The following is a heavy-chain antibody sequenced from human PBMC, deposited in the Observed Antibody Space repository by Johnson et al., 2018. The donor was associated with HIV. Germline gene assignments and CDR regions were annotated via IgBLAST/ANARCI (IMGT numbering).Heavy chain of an antibody. Sequence: VQLVESGGGLVQSGGSLRLSCAASGFTFSRHAMSWVRQAPGTGLDWVSAISGSGGSTYYADSVKGRFTISRDNSKNTLYLQMNSLRAEDTAVYYCAKDRIVGAIGDAFDIWGQGTMVTVSS. CDR2: ISGSGGST. V-gene: IGHV3-23*04. J-gene: IGHJ3*02. D-gene: IGHD1-26*01. CDR1: GFTFSRHA. CDR3: AKDRIVGAIGDAFDI.